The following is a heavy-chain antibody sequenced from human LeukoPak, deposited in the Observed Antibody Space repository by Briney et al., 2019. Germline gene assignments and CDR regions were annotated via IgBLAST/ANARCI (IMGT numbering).Heavy chain of an antibody. J-gene: IGHJ4*02. D-gene: IGHD3-22*01. V-gene: IGHV3-23*01. CDR2: ISGSGGST. CDR1: GFTFNNAW. Sequence: GGSLRLSCAASGFTFNNAWMSWVRQAPGKGLEWVSAISGSGGSTYYADSVKGRFTISRDNSKNTLYLQMNSLRAEDTAVYYCAKAYYYDSSGYYSPFGYWGQGTLVTVSS. CDR3: AKAYYYDSSGYYSPFGY.